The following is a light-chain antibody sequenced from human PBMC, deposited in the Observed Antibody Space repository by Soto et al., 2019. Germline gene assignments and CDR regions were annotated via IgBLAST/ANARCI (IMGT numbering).Light chain of an antibody. CDR3: QQGHNWPLT. V-gene: IGKV3-15*01. Sequence: EIVMTQSPATLSLSPGERAALSCRASQSINTELAWYQQKPGQPPRLLIYGASTRATGVPARFTGSESGSEFTRTISGLQSEDFAVYYCQQGHNWPLTFAQGTRLEI. CDR1: QSINTE. J-gene: IGKJ2*01. CDR2: GAS.